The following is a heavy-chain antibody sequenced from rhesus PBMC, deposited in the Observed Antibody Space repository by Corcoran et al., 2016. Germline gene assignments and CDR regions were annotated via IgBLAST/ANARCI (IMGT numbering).Heavy chain of an antibody. J-gene: IGHJ4*01. CDR3: ARHGYWSDYYDRSYFDY. CDR2: IDGGGSGT. V-gene: IGHV4-169*01. D-gene: IGHD3-22*01. CDR1: GGSISSNY. Sequence: QLQLQESGPGLVKPSETLSVTCAVSGGSISSNYWSWIRQPPGKGLEWIGRIDGGGSGTNYHPSLKSRVTLSVDTSKNQLSLKLSSVTAADTAVYYCARHGYWSDYYDRSYFDYWGQGVLVTVSS.